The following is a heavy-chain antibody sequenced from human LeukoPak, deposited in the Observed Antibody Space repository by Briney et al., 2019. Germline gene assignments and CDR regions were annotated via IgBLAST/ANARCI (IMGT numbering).Heavy chain of an antibody. CDR3: ARGLSVYEAEAFDI. J-gene: IGHJ3*02. Sequence: ASVKVSCKASGGTFSSYAISWVRQAPGQGLEWMGGIIPIFGTANYAQKFQGRVTITTDESTSTAYMELSSLRSEDTAVYYCARGLSVYEAEAFDIWGQGTMVTVSS. D-gene: IGHD1-14*01. CDR2: IIPIFGTA. CDR1: GGTFSSYA. V-gene: IGHV1-69*05.